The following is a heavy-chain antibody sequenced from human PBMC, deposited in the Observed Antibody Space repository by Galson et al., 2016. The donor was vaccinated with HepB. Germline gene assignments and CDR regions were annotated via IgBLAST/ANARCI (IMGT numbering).Heavy chain of an antibody. CDR3: ARADYGLDY. D-gene: IGHD4/OR15-4a*01. V-gene: IGHV3-73*01. Sequence: SLRLSCAASGFTFSVSAIHWVRQASGKGLEWVGRIRTRTNNNATAYAASPKGRFTVSRYDSKNTAYLQMHSLNPEDTAFYYFARADYGLDYWGPGTLVTVSS. J-gene: IGHJ4*02. CDR1: GFTFSVSA. CDR2: IRTRTNNNAT.